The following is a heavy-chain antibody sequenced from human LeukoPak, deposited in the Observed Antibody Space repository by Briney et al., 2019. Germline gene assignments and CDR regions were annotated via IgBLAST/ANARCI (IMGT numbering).Heavy chain of an antibody. CDR1: GYTFSSYW. V-gene: IGHV5-51*01. CDR3: ARQNDFRLDY. J-gene: IGHJ4*02. D-gene: IGHD3-3*01. Sequence: GESLKISCKGSGYTFSSYWIGWVRQMPGKGLEWMGIIYPGESDTRYSPSLQGQVTISVDTSIGTAYLQWSSLKASDTAIYYCARQNDFRLDYWGQGTLITVSS. CDR2: IYPGESDT.